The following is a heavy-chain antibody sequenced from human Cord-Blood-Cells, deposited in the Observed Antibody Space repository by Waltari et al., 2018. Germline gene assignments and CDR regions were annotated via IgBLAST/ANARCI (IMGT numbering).Heavy chain of an antibody. CDR3: ARGGRYNWNYPFDY. V-gene: IGHV1-8*03. CDR2: MNPNSGNT. Sequence: QVQLVQSGAEVKKPGASVKVSCKASGYTFTSYDINWVRQATGQGLEWMGWMNPNSGNTGYAQKCQSRVTITRNTSISTAYMELSSLRSEDTAVYYCARGGRYNWNYPFDYWGQGTLVTVSS. J-gene: IGHJ4*02. CDR1: GYTFTSYD. D-gene: IGHD1-7*01.